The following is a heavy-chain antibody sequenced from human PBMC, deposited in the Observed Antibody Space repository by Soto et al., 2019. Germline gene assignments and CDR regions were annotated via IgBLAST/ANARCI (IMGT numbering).Heavy chain of an antibody. J-gene: IGHJ4*02. V-gene: IGHV3-30*18. D-gene: IGHD5-18*01. CDR3: AKLGYSYGNFDY. Sequence: WGSLRLSCAASGFTFSSYGMHWVRQAPGKGLEWVAVISYDGSNKYYADSVKGRFTISRDNSKNTLYLQMNSLRAEDTAVYYCAKLGYSYGNFDYWGQGTLVTVSS. CDR2: ISYDGSNK. CDR1: GFTFSSYG.